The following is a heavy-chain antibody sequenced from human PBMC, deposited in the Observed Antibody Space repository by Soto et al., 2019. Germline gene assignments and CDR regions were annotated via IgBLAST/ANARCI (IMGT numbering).Heavy chain of an antibody. J-gene: IGHJ3*02. CDR2: INHSGST. CDR1: GGSFSGYY. Sequence: SETLSLTCAVYGGSFSGYYWSWIRQPPGKGLEWIGEINHSGSTNYNPSLKSRVTISVDTSKNQFSLKLSSVTAADTAVYYCARTKVGDTDAFDMWGQGTMVTVSS. V-gene: IGHV4-34*01. CDR3: ARTKVGDTDAFDM. D-gene: IGHD2-21*02.